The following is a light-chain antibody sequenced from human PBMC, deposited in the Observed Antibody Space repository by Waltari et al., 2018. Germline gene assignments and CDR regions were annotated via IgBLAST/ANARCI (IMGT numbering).Light chain of an antibody. CDR2: DVT. Sequence: QSVLIQPASVSESPGQSITIPCTGTSSDVGDFNHASWYQQQPDKAPKLLIYDVTIRPSGVPDRFSGTKSGHTASLTISGLQVDDEADYYCSSDTTSGSYVFASGTKVTVL. V-gene: IGLV2-14*03. CDR1: SSDVGDFNH. CDR3: SSDTTSGSYV. J-gene: IGLJ1*01.